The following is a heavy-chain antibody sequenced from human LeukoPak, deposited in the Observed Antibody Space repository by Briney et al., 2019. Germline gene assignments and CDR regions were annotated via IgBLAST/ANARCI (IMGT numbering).Heavy chain of an antibody. Sequence: ASVKVSCKASGGTFSSYAISWVRQAPGQGLEWMGGIIPIFGTANYAQKFQGRVTIAAYESTSTAYMELSSLRSEDTAVYYCARVRNFWSGYYPYYFDYWGQGTLVTVSS. CDR3: ARVRNFWSGYYPYYFDY. CDR2: IIPIFGTA. V-gene: IGHV1-69*13. D-gene: IGHD3-3*01. J-gene: IGHJ4*02. CDR1: GGTFSSYA.